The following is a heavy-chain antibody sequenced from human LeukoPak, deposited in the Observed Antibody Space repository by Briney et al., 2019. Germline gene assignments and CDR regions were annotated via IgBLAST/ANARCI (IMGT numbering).Heavy chain of an antibody. CDR3: VKISAAGNFFDQ. CDR1: GGSISSYY. V-gene: IGHV4-59*01. D-gene: IGHD6-13*01. Sequence: SETLSLTCTVSGGSISSYYWSWLRQPPGEGLEWIGYTHYSGSTSYNPSLKSRVIISVDTSKNQFSLQLSFVTAADTAVYYCVKISAAGNFFDQWGQGTLVTVSS. J-gene: IGHJ4*02. CDR2: THYSGST.